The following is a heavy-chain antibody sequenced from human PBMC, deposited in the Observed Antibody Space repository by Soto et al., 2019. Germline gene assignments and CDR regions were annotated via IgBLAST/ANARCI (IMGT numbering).Heavy chain of an antibody. V-gene: IGHV1-18*01. CDR1: GYIFNKYG. J-gene: IGHJ3*01. D-gene: IGHD2-21*01. CDR2: ISAFNGYT. Sequence: ASVKVSCKASGYIFNKYGFNWVRQAPGQGLEWMGRISAFNGYTNFAQKFQGRVALTTDTSTNTAYMELSSLRSDDTAIYYCARGRGVVIPAGTPDAFDVWGHGTMVTFSS. CDR3: ARGRGVVIPAGTPDAFDV.